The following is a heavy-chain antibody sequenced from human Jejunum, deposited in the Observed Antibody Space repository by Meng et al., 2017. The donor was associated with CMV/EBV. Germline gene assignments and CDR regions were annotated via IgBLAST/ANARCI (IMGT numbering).Heavy chain of an antibody. J-gene: IGHJ5*02. CDR1: GSFSSYT. CDR2: IIPILDIT. V-gene: IGHV1-69*02. D-gene: IGHD2-15*01. Sequence: GSFSSYTLIWMRQAPGQGFEWMGRIIPILDITSYSQKFQGRPTITADTLASASYLELTDLTSNDTAVYFCARLTSPGSWETRNWFDPWGQGTLVTVSS. CDR3: ARLTSPGSWETRNWFDP.